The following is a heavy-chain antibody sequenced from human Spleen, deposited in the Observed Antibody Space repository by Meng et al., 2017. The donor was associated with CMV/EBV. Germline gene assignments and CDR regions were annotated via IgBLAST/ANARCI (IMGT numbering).Heavy chain of an antibody. J-gene: IGHJ4*02. V-gene: IGHV4-59*01. CDR2: IYYIGST. Sequence: GSLRLSCTVSGGSINNYYWSWIRQPPGKGLELIGYIYYIGSTNYSPSLKSRVTISVDTSKNQFSLKLSSVTAADTAVYYCVRDSNQGFFDYWGQGTLVTVSS. CDR1: GGSINNYY. CDR3: VRDSNQGFFDY. D-gene: IGHD2-8*01.